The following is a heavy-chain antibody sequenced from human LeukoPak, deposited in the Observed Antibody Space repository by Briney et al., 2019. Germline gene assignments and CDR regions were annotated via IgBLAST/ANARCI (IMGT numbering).Heavy chain of an antibody. CDR1: GGSISSYY. D-gene: IGHD6-19*01. J-gene: IGHJ4*02. CDR2: IYYSGST. Sequence: SETLSLTCTVSGGSISSYYWSWIRQPPGKGLEWIGYIYYSGSTNYNPSLKSRVTISVDTSKNQFSLKLTSVTAADTAVYYCARVNKDSSGWYDGFDYWGQGTLVTVSS. V-gene: IGHV4-59*01. CDR3: ARVNKDSSGWYDGFDY.